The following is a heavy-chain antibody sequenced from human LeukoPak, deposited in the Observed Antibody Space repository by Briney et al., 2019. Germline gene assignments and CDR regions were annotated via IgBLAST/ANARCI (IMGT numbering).Heavy chain of an antibody. V-gene: IGHV3-20*04. J-gene: IGHJ4*02. CDR3: ATNPGERWYDFWSGYYPPFDY. D-gene: IGHD3-3*01. Sequence: PGGSLRLSCAASGFTFDDYGMSWVRQGPGKGLEWVSGINWNGGSTGYADSVKGRFTISRDNAKNSLYLQMNSLRAEDTALYYCATNPGERWYDFWSGYYPPFDYWGQGTLVTVSS. CDR2: INWNGGST. CDR1: GFTFDDYG.